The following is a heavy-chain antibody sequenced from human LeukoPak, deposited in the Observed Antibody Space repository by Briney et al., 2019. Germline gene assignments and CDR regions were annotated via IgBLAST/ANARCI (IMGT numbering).Heavy chain of an antibody. D-gene: IGHD7-27*01. Sequence: GRSLRLSCAASGFSFDDFVMNWVRQAPGKGLEWVSGISWNSDSIGYADSVKGRFTISRDNAKNSLYLQMNSLRAEDTALYYCAKDSNWGFDYWGQGTLVTVSS. CDR1: GFSFDDFV. V-gene: IGHV3-9*01. J-gene: IGHJ4*02. CDR2: ISWNSDSI. CDR3: AKDSNWGFDY.